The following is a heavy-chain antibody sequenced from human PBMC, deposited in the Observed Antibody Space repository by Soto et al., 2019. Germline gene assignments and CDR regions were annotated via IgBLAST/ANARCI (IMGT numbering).Heavy chain of an antibody. D-gene: IGHD2-21*02. J-gene: IGHJ1*01. CDR2: IYYSGST. CDR3: ARAYGGGDCYSWEYFQH. V-gene: IGHV4-59*01. Sequence: KPSETLSLTCTVSGGSISSYYWSWIRQPPGKGLEWIGYIYYSGSTNYNPSLKSRVTISVDTSKNQFSLKLSSVTAADTAVYYCARAYGGGDCYSWEYFQHWGQGTLVTVSS. CDR1: GGSISSYY.